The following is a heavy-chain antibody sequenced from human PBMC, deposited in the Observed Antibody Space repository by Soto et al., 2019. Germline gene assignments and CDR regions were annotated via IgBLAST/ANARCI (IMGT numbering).Heavy chain of an antibody. CDR2: IYWDGDK. D-gene: IGHD1-1*01. CDR1: GFSLSTNGVG. J-gene: IGHJ5*02. CDR3: AHTVSRYLLYH. Sequence: QITLKESGPTLVKPTQTLTLTCTFSGFSLSTNGVGVGWIRQPPGKALEWLALIYWDGDKRYSPSLKSRPTITKDTSKRQVDLTITNMDPVDTATYYCAHTVSRYLLYHWGQGTLVTVSS. V-gene: IGHV2-5*02.